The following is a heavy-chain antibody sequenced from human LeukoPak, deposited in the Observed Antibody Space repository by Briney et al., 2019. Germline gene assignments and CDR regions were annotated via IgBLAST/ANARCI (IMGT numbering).Heavy chain of an antibody. CDR1: GFTFSDYW. Sequence: GGSLRLSCTASGFTFSDYWMSWVRQTPGKGPEWVANIKQDGSDKYYVDSVKGRFTISRDNAKNALFLQVNSLRPEDTAVYYCARGEFAWIQGSYGMNVWGQGITVTVSS. J-gene: IGHJ6*02. CDR2: IKQDGSDK. D-gene: IGHD5-18*01. CDR3: ARGEFAWIQGSYGMNV. V-gene: IGHV3-7*01.